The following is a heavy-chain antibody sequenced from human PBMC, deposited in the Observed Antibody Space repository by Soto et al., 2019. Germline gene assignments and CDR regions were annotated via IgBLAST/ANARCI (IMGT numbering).Heavy chain of an antibody. V-gene: IGHV3-23*01. D-gene: IGHD2-2*01. J-gene: IGHJ4*02. Sequence: LRLSCAASRFTFSSYAMSWVRQAPGKGLEWVSAISGSGGSTYYADSVKGRFTISRDNSKNTLYLQMNSLRAEDTAVYYCAKVQIVVVPADYFDYWGQGTLVTVSS. CDR1: RFTFSSYA. CDR3: AKVQIVVVPADYFDY. CDR2: ISGSGGST.